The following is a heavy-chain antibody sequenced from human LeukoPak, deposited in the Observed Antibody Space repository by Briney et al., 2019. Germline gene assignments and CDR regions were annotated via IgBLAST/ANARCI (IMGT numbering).Heavy chain of an antibody. J-gene: IGHJ4*02. Sequence: PGGSLRLSCAASGFTFSNAWMSWVRQAPGKGLEWVGRIKSKTDGGTTDYAAPVKGRFTISRDDSKNTLYLQMNSLKTEDTAVYYCTTRWASGTVTFDYWGQGTLVTVSS. V-gene: IGHV3-15*01. D-gene: IGHD4-17*01. CDR2: IKSKTDGGTT. CDR3: TTRWASGTVTFDY. CDR1: GFTFSNAW.